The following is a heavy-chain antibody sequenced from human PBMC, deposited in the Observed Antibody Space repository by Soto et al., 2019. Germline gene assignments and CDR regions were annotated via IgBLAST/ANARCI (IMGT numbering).Heavy chain of an antibody. V-gene: IGHV1-58*01. CDR2: IVVGSGNT. D-gene: IGHD3-22*01. Sequence: SVKVSCKASGFTFTSSAVQWVRQARGQRLEWIGWIVVGSGNTNYAQKFQERVTITRDMSTSTAYMELSSLRSEDTAVYYCAADPSSPYYYDSSGYYYAPYYYGMDVWGQGTTVTVSS. J-gene: IGHJ6*02. CDR1: GFTFTSSA. CDR3: AADPSSPYYYDSSGYYYAPYYYGMDV.